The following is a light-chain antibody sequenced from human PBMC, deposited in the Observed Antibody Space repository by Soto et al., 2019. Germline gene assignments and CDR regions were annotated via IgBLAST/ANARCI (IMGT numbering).Light chain of an antibody. CDR2: EVS. Sequence: QSALTQPASVSGSLGQSITISCTGTSSDVGGYNHVSWYQHHPGKAPQLIIYEVSNRPSGVSNRFSGSKSGNTASLTISGLQAEDEDDYYCSSYTTTIAWVFGGGTKLTVL. CDR1: SSDVGGYNH. V-gene: IGLV2-14*01. CDR3: SSYTTTIAWV. J-gene: IGLJ3*02.